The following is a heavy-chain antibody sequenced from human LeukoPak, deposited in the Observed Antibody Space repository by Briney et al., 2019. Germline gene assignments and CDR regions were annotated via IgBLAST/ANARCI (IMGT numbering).Heavy chain of an antibody. CDR1: GYTFTSYG. CDR3: ARDEIPMVRGREDGMDV. D-gene: IGHD3-10*01. J-gene: IGHJ6*02. V-gene: IGHV1-18*01. Sequence: ASVKVSCTASGYTFTSYGSTWVRQAPGQGLEWMGWISAYNGNTNYAQKLQGRVTMTTDTSTSTAYMELRSLRSDDTAVYYCARDEIPMVRGREDGMDVWGQGTTVTVSS. CDR2: ISAYNGNT.